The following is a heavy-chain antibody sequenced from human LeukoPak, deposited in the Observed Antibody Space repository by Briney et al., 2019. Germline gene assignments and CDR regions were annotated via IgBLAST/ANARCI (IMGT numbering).Heavy chain of an antibody. D-gene: IGHD3-3*01. Sequence: PGGSLRLSCAASGFTFSSYSMNWVRQAPGKGLEWVSYISSSSSTIYYADSVKGRFTISRDNAKNSLYLQMNSLRAEDTAVYYCARDFWSGSTGIWGQGTMVTVSS. CDR1: GFTFSSYS. CDR2: ISSSSSTI. J-gene: IGHJ3*02. CDR3: ARDFWSGSTGI. V-gene: IGHV3-48*01.